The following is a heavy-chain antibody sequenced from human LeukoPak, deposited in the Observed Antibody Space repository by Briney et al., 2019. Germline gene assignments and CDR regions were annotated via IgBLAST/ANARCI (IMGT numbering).Heavy chain of an antibody. Sequence: PSETLSLTCAVYGGSFSGYYWSWIRQPPGKGLEWIGEINHSGSTNYNPSLKSRVIISVDASKNQFSLKLSSVTAADTAVYYCARGPESSSGTFDYWGQGTLVTVSS. CDR1: GGSFSGYY. J-gene: IGHJ4*02. V-gene: IGHV4-34*01. CDR3: ARGPESSSGTFDY. D-gene: IGHD3-22*01. CDR2: INHSGST.